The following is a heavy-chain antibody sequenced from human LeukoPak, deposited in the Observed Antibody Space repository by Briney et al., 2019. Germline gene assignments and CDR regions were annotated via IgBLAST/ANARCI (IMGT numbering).Heavy chain of an antibody. CDR1: GFTFSSYS. D-gene: IGHD5-12*01. CDR2: ISSGSTYI. J-gene: IGHJ4*02. Sequence: PGGSLRLSCAASGFTFSSYSMNWVRQAPGKGLEWVSSISSGSTYIYYADSVKGRFTISRDNAKNSLYLQMNSLRAEDTAVYYCARAVNSGYDLDYWGQGTLVTVSS. V-gene: IGHV3-21*01. CDR3: ARAVNSGYDLDY.